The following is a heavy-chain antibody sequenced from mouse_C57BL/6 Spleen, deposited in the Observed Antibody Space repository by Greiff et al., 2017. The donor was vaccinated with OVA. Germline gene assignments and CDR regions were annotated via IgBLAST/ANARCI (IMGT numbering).Heavy chain of an antibody. J-gene: IGHJ4*01. D-gene: IGHD2-4*01. CDR2: IYPGDGDT. CDR1: GYAFSSSW. V-gene: IGHV1-82*01. Sequence: QVQLKESGPELVKPGASVKISCKASGYAFSSSWMNWVKQRPGKGLEWIGRIYPGDGDTNYNGKFKGKATLTADKSSSTAYMQLSSLTSEDSAVYFCARSQYDYALYAMDYWGQGTSVTVSS. CDR3: ARSQYDYALYAMDY.